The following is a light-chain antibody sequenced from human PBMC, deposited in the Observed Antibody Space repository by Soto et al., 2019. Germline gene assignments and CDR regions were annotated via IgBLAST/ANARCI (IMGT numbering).Light chain of an antibody. CDR3: QQRRVWPLT. CDR1: QNIRSH. CDR2: GAS. J-gene: IGKJ4*01. Sequence: EIVLTQSPATLSLSPGERATLSCKASQNIRSHLAWYLQKPGQPPRLLIFGASNRATGIPARFSGSGSGTDFTLTISSLEPEDSGLYYCQQRRVWPLTFGGGARVEVK. V-gene: IGKV3-11*01.